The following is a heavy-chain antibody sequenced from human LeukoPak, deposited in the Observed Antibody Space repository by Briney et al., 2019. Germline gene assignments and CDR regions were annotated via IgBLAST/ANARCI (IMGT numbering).Heavy chain of an antibody. Sequence: KPSETLSLTCAVSGYSISSGYYWGWIRQPPGKGLEWIGSIYHSGSTYYNPSLKSRVTISVDTSKNQFSLKLSSVTAADTAVYYCARVRLVTSRGGDYFDYWGQGTLVTVSS. D-gene: IGHD4-17*01. CDR1: GYSISSGYY. J-gene: IGHJ4*02. CDR3: ARVRLVTSRGGDYFDY. V-gene: IGHV4-38-2*01. CDR2: IYHSGST.